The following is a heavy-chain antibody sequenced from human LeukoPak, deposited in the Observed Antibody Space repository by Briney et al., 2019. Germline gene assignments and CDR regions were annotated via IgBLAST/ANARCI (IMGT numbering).Heavy chain of an antibody. CDR2: IYTRGST. J-gene: IGHJ5*02. V-gene: IGHV4-61*09. Sequence: SQTLSLTCTVSGDSISSVNYYWSWIRQPAGKGLEWIGHIYTRGSTNYNPSLKSRVTISVDTSKNPFSLKLSSVTAADTAVYYCARFGYTFTYYVWGSYPHNWFDPWGQGTLVTVSS. CDR3: ARFGYTFTYYVWGSYPHNWFDP. D-gene: IGHD3-16*02. CDR1: GDSISSVNYY.